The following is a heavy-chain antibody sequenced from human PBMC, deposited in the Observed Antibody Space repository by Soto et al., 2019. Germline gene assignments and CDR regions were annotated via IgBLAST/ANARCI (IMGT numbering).Heavy chain of an antibody. Sequence: GGSLRLSCAASGFTFSSYAMSWVRQAPGKGLEWVSAISGSGGNTYYADSVKGRFTISRDNSKNTLYVQMNSLRAEDTAVYYCAKDLRWVPEYQLQNWGQGTLVTVSS. CDR2: ISGSGGNT. D-gene: IGHD2-2*01. CDR1: GFTFSSYA. CDR3: AKDLRWVPEYQLQN. J-gene: IGHJ4*02. V-gene: IGHV3-23*01.